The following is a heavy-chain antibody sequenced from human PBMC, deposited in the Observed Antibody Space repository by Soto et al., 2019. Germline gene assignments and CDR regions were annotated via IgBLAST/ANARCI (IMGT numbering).Heavy chain of an antibody. D-gene: IGHD2-15*01. CDR3: ARLGYCSGGSCYDYYYGMDV. Sequence: SETLSLTCTVSGGSISSGGYYWSWIRQHPGKGLEWIGYIYYSGSTYYNPSLKSRVTISVDTSKNQFSLKLSSVTAADTAVYYCARLGYCSGGSCYDYYYGMDVWGQGTTVTVSS. CDR1: GGSISSGGYY. J-gene: IGHJ6*02. V-gene: IGHV4-31*03. CDR2: IYYSGST.